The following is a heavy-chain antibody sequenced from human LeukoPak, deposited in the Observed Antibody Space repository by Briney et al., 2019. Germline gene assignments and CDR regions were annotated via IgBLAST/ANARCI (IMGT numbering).Heavy chain of an antibody. J-gene: IGHJ4*02. D-gene: IGHD2-21*01. Sequence: GASVKVSCKVSGYTLTELSMHWVRQAPGKGLEWMGSFDPEDGETIYAQKFQGRVTMTEDTSTDTAYMELSSLRSEDTAVYYCATEIEVGVRSKSAPRPFDYWGQGTLVTVSS. CDR3: ATEIEVGVRSKSAPRPFDY. V-gene: IGHV1-24*01. CDR2: FDPEDGET. CDR1: GYTLTELS.